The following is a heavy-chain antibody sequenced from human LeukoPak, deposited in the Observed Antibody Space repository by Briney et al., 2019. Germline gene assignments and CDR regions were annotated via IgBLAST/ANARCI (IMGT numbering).Heavy chain of an antibody. D-gene: IGHD3-10*01. V-gene: IGHV3-30*02. CDR1: GFTFSSYG. CDR3: AKDALLWFGESYNWFDP. CDR2: IRYDGSNK. Sequence: PGGSLRLSCAASGFTFSSYGMHWVRQAPGKGLEWVAFIRYDGSNKYYAHSVKGRFTISRDNSKNTLYLQMNSLRAEDTAVYYCAKDALLWFGESYNWFDPWGQGTLVTVSS. J-gene: IGHJ5*02.